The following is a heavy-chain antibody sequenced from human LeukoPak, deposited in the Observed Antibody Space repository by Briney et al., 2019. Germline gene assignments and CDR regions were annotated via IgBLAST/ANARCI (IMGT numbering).Heavy chain of an antibody. CDR3: ARALDYGVNARYYYYYYMDV. V-gene: IGHV3-23*01. CDR1: GYTFSSYA. J-gene: IGHJ6*03. Sequence: GGSLRLFCAASGYTFSSYAMRWLRQAPGRGLEGLSAICGSCGRTYSAASVQGRFPISRDHSNNTLYLQMNSLTAEDTAAYYCARALDYGVNARYYYYYYMDVWGKGTTATVSS. CDR2: ICGSCGRT. D-gene: IGHD4-23*01.